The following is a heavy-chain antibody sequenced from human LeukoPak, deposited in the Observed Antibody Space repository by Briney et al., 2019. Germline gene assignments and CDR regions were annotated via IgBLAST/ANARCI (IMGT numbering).Heavy chain of an antibody. V-gene: IGHV5-51*01. CDR3: ARRMDKRYYDSSGYYFFYYFDY. CDR1: GYSFTSYW. Sequence: GESLQISCKGSGYSFTSYWIGWVRQMPGKGLEWMGIIYPGDSDTRYSPSFQGQVTISADKSISTAYLQWSSLKASDTAMYYCARRMDKRYYDSSGYYFFYYFDYWGQGTLVTVSS. D-gene: IGHD3-22*01. J-gene: IGHJ4*02. CDR2: IYPGDSDT.